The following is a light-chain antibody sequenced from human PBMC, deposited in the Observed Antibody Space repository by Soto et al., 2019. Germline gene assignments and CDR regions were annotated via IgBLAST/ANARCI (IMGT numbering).Light chain of an antibody. V-gene: IGKV3-15*01. Sequence: EIVMTQSPATLSVSPGERATLSCRASQSVSSNLAWYQQKLGQAPRLLIYGASTSATGIPTRFSGSGSGTEFTITISSLQSEDVAVYYCQKYNNWWTFGQGTKVEIK. CDR1: QSVSSN. CDR3: QKYNNWWT. CDR2: GAS. J-gene: IGKJ1*01.